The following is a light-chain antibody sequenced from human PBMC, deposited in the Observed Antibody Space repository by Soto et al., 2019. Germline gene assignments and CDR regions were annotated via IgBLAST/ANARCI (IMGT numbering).Light chain of an antibody. V-gene: IGKV1-9*01. Sequence: QLTQSPSSLSASVGDRVTITCRASQDISRYLAWYQQRAGKAPKLLIYGASTLQSGVPSRFSGSGSGTEFTLTISSLQPEDFATYHCQPLQRTPLTFGPGTTVDV. CDR2: GAS. CDR3: QPLQRTPLT. J-gene: IGKJ3*01. CDR1: QDISRY.